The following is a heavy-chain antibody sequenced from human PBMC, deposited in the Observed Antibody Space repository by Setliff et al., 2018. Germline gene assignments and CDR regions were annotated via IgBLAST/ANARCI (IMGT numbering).Heavy chain of an antibody. Sequence: PGGSLRLSCGASGFTFTTYSMNWVRQAPGKGLEWVSSISSSSNYIYYADSVKGRFTISRDDAKNSLFLQMNSLRPDDTAVYYCAKDIYGSGSYAVGGYFDYWGQGTQVTVSS. V-gene: IGHV3-21*01. CDR3: AKDIYGSGSYAVGGYFDY. CDR2: ISSSSNYI. J-gene: IGHJ4*02. CDR1: GFTFTTYS. D-gene: IGHD3-10*01.